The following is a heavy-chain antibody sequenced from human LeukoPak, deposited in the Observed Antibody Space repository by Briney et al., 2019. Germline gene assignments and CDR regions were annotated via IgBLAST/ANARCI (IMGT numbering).Heavy chain of an antibody. V-gene: IGHV5-51*01. CDR2: IYPADSDT. CDR1: GYIFTTSG. Sequence: GESLQISCQASGYIFTTSGIAWVRQMPGKGLEWMGVIYPADSDTRYSPSFQGQVTISADRSIGTAYVHWSTMEASDTAVYYCARALSLYDSTGSYSYYFDHWGQGTLVTVSS. D-gene: IGHD3-22*01. CDR3: ARALSLYDSTGSYSYYFDH. J-gene: IGHJ4*02.